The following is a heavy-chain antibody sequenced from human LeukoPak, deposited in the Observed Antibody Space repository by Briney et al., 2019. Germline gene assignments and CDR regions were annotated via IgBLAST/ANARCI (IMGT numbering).Heavy chain of an antibody. CDR1: GGSVSSNSAA. D-gene: IGHD2-2*02. Sequence: SQTLSLTCAISGGSVSSNSAAWNWIRQSPSRGLEWLGRTYYRSKWYNDYAVSVKSRITINPDTSKNQFSLQLNSVTPEDTAVYYCARVPGSAIQGARFDPWGQGTLVTVSS. J-gene: IGHJ5*02. CDR2: TYYRSKWYN. CDR3: ARVPGSAIQGARFDP. V-gene: IGHV6-1*01.